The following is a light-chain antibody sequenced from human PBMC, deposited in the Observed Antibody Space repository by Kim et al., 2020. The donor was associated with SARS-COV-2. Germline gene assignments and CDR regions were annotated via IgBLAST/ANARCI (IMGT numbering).Light chain of an antibody. V-gene: IGKV3-20*01. CDR2: GAS. CDR3: QQYGSSPMYT. CDR1: QSVSSSY. J-gene: IGKJ2*01. Sequence: SPGERATRSCRASQSVSSSYLAGYQQKPGQAPRLLIYGASSRATGIPDRFSGSGSGTDFTLTISRLEPEDLAVYYCQQYGSSPMYTFGQGTKLEI.